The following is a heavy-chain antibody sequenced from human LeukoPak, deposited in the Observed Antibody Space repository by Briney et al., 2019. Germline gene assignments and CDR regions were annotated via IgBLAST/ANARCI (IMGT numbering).Heavy chain of an antibody. J-gene: IGHJ6*02. V-gene: IGHV1-18*01. CDR3: AGDYDFWSGNAYNGMDV. D-gene: IGHD3-3*01. CDR1: GYTFTSYS. Sequence: ASVTLSCKASGYTFTSYSISWARQAPGQGLEWMGWISAYSGNTNYAQKFQGRLTMTTDTSTSTAYMELRSLRSDDTAVYYCAGDYDFWSGNAYNGMDVWGQGTTVTVSS. CDR2: ISAYSGNT.